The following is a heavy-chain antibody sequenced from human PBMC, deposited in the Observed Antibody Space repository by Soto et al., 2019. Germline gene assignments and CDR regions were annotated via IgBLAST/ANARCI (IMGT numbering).Heavy chain of an antibody. V-gene: IGHV3-15*07. Sequence: GGSLRLSFAASGFTFSNAWMNWVLQAPGKGLEWVGRIKRKPDGEKIDYAATVKGRFTISRDDSKRMLYMQMNKLKTDDKEVYLCTTEITGGHFDYWGQGVLVTVSS. CDR3: TTEITGGHFDY. J-gene: IGHJ4*02. CDR1: GFTFSNAW. CDR2: IKRKPDGEKI. D-gene: IGHD7-27*01.